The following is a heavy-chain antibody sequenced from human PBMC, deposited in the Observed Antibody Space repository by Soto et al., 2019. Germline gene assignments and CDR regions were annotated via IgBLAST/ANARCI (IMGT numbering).Heavy chain of an antibody. Sequence: SETLSLTCTVSGGSISSSSYYWGWIRQPPGKGLEWIGSIYYSGSTYYNPSLKSRVTISVDTSKNQFSLKLSSVTAADTAVYYCASTYTYYDFWSGYSYNWFDPWGQGTLVTVSS. J-gene: IGHJ5*02. CDR3: ASTYTYYDFWSGYSYNWFDP. CDR1: GGSISSSSYY. D-gene: IGHD3-3*01. V-gene: IGHV4-39*01. CDR2: IYYSGST.